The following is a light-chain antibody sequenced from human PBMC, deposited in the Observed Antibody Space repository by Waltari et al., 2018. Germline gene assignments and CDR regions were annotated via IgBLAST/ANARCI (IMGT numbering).Light chain of an antibody. CDR2: AAA. V-gene: IGKV3-11*01. J-gene: IGKJ4*01. Sequence: IVWTQSPATLSLSPGERATLSCRASQNVVTSLAWYQQKPGQTPRLLIYAAATRATGTPARFSGSGFGTEFTLTISSLEPEDSAVYYCQQRYDWPQDPTFGGGTKVEIK. CDR3: QQRYDWPQDPT. CDR1: QNVVTS.